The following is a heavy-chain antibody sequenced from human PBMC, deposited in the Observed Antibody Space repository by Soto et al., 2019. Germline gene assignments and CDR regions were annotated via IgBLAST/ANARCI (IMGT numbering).Heavy chain of an antibody. J-gene: IGHJ4*02. CDR3: ARDRGWQTFDY. CDR1: GFTFDNYW. V-gene: IGHV3-7*03. Sequence: EVQLAESGGGLVQPGGSLRLSCTASGFTFDNYWMTWVRQAPGKELERVDNIKVDGSEKYYVDSVKGRFIISRDNAKNSLYLQMNSLRAEDTAVYYCARDRGWQTFDYWGQGTLVTVSS. CDR2: IKVDGSEK. D-gene: IGHD3-10*01.